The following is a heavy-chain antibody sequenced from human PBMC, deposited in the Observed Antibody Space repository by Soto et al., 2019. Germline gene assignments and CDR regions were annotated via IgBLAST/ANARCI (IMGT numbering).Heavy chain of an antibody. V-gene: IGHV3-23*01. J-gene: IGHJ6*02. Sequence: EVQLLESGGGFVQPGGSLRLSCAASGFTFSSYAMSWVRQAPGKGLEWVSAISGSGGSTYYADSVKGRLTISRYNSKNTLYLQMNGIGSEATAVYYCTKGLVEAVAVHWKVNYYGMAVWGQGSTVTVFS. CDR1: GFTFSSYA. CDR2: ISGSGGST. CDR3: TKGLVEAVAVHWKVNYYGMAV. D-gene: IGHD6-19*01.